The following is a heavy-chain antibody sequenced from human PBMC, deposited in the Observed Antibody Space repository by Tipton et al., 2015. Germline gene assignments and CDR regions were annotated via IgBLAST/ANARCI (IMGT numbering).Heavy chain of an antibody. Sequence: SLRLSCAASGFTFSTYGMHWVRQAPGKGLDWVAVVWYDGGEKQYADSVKGRFTISRDNSKQTVYLQMNSLRAEDTAVYYCAKDPIVVVPAAPYFDYWGQGTLVTVSS. J-gene: IGHJ4*02. CDR1: GFTFSTYG. D-gene: IGHD2-2*01. CDR3: AKDPIVVVPAAPYFDY. CDR2: VWYDGGEK. V-gene: IGHV3-33*06.